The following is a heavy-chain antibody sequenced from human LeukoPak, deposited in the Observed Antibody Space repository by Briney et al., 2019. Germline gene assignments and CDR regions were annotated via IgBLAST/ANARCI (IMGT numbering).Heavy chain of an antibody. CDR1: GFTFSSYE. J-gene: IGHJ3*02. Sequence: AGGSLRLSCAASGFTFSSYEMNWVRQAPGKGLEWVSYISSSGSTIYYADSVKGRFTISRNNAKNSLYLQKNSLRAEDTAVYYCARDPAYYDILTGPKAFDIWGQGTMVTVSS. D-gene: IGHD3-9*01. V-gene: IGHV3-48*03. CDR3: ARDPAYYDILTGPKAFDI. CDR2: ISSSGSTI.